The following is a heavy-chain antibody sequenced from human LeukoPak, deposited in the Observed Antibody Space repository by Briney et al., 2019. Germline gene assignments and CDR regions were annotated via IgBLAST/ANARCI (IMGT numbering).Heavy chain of an antibody. CDR3: VRHYRLNTGFDY. V-gene: IGHV4-39*01. CDR1: GGSISSRSYY. D-gene: IGHD1-1*01. J-gene: IGHJ4*02. CDR2: IFNSGST. Sequence: SETLSLTCIVSGGSISSRSYYWGWIRQPPGKGLEWIGSIFNSGSTYYNSSLQSRVTISVDTSKNQFSLRLSSVTAADTAVYYCVRHYRLNTGFDYWGQGTLVTVS.